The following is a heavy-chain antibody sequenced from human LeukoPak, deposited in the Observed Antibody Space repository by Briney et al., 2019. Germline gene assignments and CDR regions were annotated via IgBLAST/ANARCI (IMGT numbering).Heavy chain of an antibody. J-gene: IGHJ4*02. CDR3: ARGYCRSTSCSTPPDY. CDR2: INPNSGGT. CDR1: GYTFTGYY. V-gene: IGHV1-2*02. D-gene: IGHD2-2*01. Sequence: ASVKVSCKASGYTFTGYYMHWVRQAPGQGLEWMGWINPNSGGTNYAQKFQGRVTMTRDTSISTAYMELSRLRSDDTAVYYCARGYCRSTSCSTPPDYWGQGTLVTVSS.